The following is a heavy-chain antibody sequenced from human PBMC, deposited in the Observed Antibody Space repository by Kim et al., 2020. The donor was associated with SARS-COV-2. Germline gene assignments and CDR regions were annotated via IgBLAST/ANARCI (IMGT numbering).Heavy chain of an antibody. CDR2: INTNTGNP. Sequence: ASVKVSCKASGYTFTSYAMNWVRQAPGQGLEWMGWINTNTGNPTYAQGFTGRFVFSLDTSVSTAYLQISSLKAEDTAVYYCARDLSREYCSSTSCYPTDIVNWFDPWGQGTLVTVSS. V-gene: IGHV7-4-1*02. D-gene: IGHD2-2*01. CDR3: ARDLSREYCSSTSCYPTDIVNWFDP. CDR1: GYTFTSYA. J-gene: IGHJ5*02.